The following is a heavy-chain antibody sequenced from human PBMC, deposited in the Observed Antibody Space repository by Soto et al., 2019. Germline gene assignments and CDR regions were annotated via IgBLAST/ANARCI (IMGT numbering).Heavy chain of an antibody. D-gene: IGHD2-15*01. V-gene: IGHV3-30*03. CDR3: ATTTVVAAAGFDP. Sequence: PGGSLLLSCGASGFNFSNYGMHWVRQPPGKGLEWVAIIANNGNKKFYIESVKGRFSVSRDNSENTLFLQMNSLRPEDTGVYYCATTTVVAAAGFDPWGQGTRVTVSS. CDR1: GFNFSNYG. J-gene: IGHJ5*01. CDR2: IANNGNKK.